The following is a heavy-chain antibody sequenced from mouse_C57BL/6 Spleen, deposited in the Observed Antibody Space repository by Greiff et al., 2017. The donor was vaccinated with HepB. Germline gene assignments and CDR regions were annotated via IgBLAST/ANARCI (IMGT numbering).Heavy chain of an antibody. D-gene: IGHD1-1*01. CDR1: GYTFTSYW. CDR2: IDPSDSET. Sequence: VQLQQSGAELVRPGSSVKLSCKASGYTFTSYWMHWVKQRPIQGLEWIGNIDPSDSETHYNQKFKDKATLTVDKSSSTAYMQLSSLTSEDSAVYYCATYGSSLYAMDYWGQGTSVTVSS. CDR3: ATYGSSLYAMDY. J-gene: IGHJ4*01. V-gene: IGHV1-52*01.